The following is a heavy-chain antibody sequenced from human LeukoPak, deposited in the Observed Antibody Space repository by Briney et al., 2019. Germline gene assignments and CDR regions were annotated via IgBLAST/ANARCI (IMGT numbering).Heavy chain of an antibody. CDR2: IIPIFGTA. V-gene: IGHV1-69*05. CDR1: GGTFSSYA. CDR3: ARTLEYSSSTFDY. D-gene: IGHD6-6*01. Sequence: SVKVSCKASGGTFSSYAISWVRQAPGQGLEWLGGIIPIFGTANYAQKFQGRVTITTDESTSTAYMELRSLRSEDTAVYYCARTLEYSSSTFDYWGQGTLVTVSS. J-gene: IGHJ4*02.